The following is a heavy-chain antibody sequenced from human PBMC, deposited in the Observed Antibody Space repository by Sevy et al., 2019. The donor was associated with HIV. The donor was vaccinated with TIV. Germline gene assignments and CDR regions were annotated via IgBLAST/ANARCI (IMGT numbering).Heavy chain of an antibody. V-gene: IGHV3-30*02. CDR3: AKGLGMVQGALLSEDI. CDR2: IRYDGSTK. J-gene: IGHJ3*02. D-gene: IGHD3-10*01. Sequence: GGSLRLSCAASGFTFSEYGMHWVRQAPGKGLEWVAFIRYDGSTKYYADSVKGRFTISRDNSKNTLYLQMNSLRAEDTAIYYCAKGLGMVQGALLSEDIWGQGTMVTVSS. CDR1: GFTFSEYG.